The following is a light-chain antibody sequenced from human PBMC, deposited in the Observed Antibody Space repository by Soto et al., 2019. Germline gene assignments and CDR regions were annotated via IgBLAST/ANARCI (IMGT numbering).Light chain of an antibody. Sequence: QSVLTQPPSASGSPGQSVTISCTGTSSDVGGYNYVSWYQQYPGRAPKLMIYEVTKRPSGVPDRFSGSKSGITASLTVSGLQAEDEDDDYCYSCAASNSFYFVFGGGTKVTVL. CDR1: SSDVGGYNY. CDR3: YSCAASNSFYFV. V-gene: IGLV2-8*01. J-gene: IGLJ3*02. CDR2: EVT.